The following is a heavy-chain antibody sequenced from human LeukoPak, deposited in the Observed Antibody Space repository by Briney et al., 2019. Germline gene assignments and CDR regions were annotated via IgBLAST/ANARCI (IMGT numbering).Heavy chain of an antibody. V-gene: IGHV4-34*01. CDR3: ARLSDRGLHGNFDY. Sequence: PSETLSLTCAVYGGSFSGYYWSWIRQPPGKGLEWIGEINHSGSTNYNPSLKSRVTISVDTSKNQFSLKLSSVTAADTAVYYCARLSDRGLHGNFDYWGQGTLVTVSS. CDR2: INHSGST. CDR1: GGSFSGYY. D-gene: IGHD5-12*01. J-gene: IGHJ4*02.